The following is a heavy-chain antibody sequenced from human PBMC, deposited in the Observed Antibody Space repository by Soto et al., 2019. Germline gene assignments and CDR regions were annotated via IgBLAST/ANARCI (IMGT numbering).Heavy chain of an antibody. CDR1: GFTFSSYW. V-gene: IGHV3-74*01. J-gene: IGHJ6*02. CDR3: ARDLPTNGEGMDV. CDR2: INSDGSSA. Sequence: SLRLSCAASGFTFSSYWMHWVRQAPGKGLVWVSRINSDGSSATYADSVKGRFTVSRDNAKNTLYLQMNSLRAEDTAVYYCARDLPTNGEGMDVWGQGTTVTVSS. D-gene: IGHD2-8*01.